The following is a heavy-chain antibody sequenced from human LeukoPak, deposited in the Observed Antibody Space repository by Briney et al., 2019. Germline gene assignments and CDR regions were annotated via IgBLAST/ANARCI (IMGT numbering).Heavy chain of an antibody. Sequence: GGSLRLSCAASGFTFSSFGMHWVRQAPGKGLEWVAVISYDGSNPYYADSAKGRLTISRDNSKNTLYLQMNSLRAEDTAVYYCAKDHYDYIGGTYRDFDYWGQGTLVTVSS. V-gene: IGHV3-30*18. CDR2: ISYDGSNP. J-gene: IGHJ4*02. CDR3: AKDHYDYIGGTYRDFDY. D-gene: IGHD3-16*02. CDR1: GFTFSSFG.